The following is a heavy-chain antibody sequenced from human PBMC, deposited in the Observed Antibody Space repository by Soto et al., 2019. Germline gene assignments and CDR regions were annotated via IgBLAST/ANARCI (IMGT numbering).Heavy chain of an antibody. CDR2: TYYRSKWYS. CDR1: GNSVSRNNAA. D-gene: IGHD6-6*01. Sequence: PSQTLSLTCAISGNSVSRNNAAWNWIRKSPSRGLEWLGRTYYRSKWYSDYSLSVKSRITINPDTSKDQFSLQLNSVTPEDTALYYCARAKEYTRSSGMDVWGQGTTVT. V-gene: IGHV6-1*01. CDR3: ARAKEYTRSSGMDV. J-gene: IGHJ6*02.